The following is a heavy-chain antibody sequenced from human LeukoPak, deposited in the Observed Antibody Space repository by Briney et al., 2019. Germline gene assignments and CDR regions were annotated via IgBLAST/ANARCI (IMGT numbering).Heavy chain of an antibody. D-gene: IGHD6-19*01. V-gene: IGHV5-51*01. CDR3: ARYVTSTGWCDY. J-gene: IGHJ4*02. CDR1: GYSFTTSW. Sequence: GESLKISCKGSGYSFTTSWIGWVRQMPGKGLEWMGIIYPADSDTRYSPSFQGQVTISADKSINTAYLQWSSLKASDTATYYCARYVTSTGWCDYWGQGTLVTVSS. CDR2: IYPADSDT.